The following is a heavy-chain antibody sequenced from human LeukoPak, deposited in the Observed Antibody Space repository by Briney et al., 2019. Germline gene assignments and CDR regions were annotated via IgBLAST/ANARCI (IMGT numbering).Heavy chain of an antibody. CDR1: GYTFTSYG. Sequence: ASVKVSCKASGYTFTSYGISWVRQAPGQGLEWMGWISAYNGNTNYAQKLQGRVTMTTDTSTSTAYMELRSLRSDDTAVYYCARDLSRFGVVNYGAFDIWGQGTVVTVSS. V-gene: IGHV1-18*01. CDR3: ARDLSRFGVVNYGAFDI. CDR2: ISAYNGNT. D-gene: IGHD3-3*01. J-gene: IGHJ3*02.